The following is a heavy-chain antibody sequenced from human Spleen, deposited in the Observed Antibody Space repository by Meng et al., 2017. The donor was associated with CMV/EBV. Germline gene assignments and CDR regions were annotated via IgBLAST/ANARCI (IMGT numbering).Heavy chain of an antibody. CDR1: EFTFSAHS. D-gene: IGHD5-12*01. CDR2: ISPSSNTI. V-gene: IGHV3-48*04. Sequence: GESLKISCAASEFTFSAHSMNWVRQAPGKGLEWLSYISPSSNTIDYADSVRGRFTISRDNAKNSLYLQMNSLTAEDTAVYYCARVTYSGYDFHIDYWGQGTLVTVSS. J-gene: IGHJ4*02. CDR3: ARVTYSGYDFHIDY.